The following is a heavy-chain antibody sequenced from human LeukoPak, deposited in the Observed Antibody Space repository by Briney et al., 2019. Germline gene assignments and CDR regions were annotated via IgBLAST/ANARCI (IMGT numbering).Heavy chain of an antibody. Sequence: GGSLRLSXAASGFTFSGSAMHWVRQASGKGLEWVGRIRSKANSYATAYAASVKGRSTISRDDSKNTAYLQMNSLKTEDTAVYYCTRHFTAAGYWGQGILVTVSS. CDR2: IRSKANSYAT. D-gene: IGHD6-13*01. CDR3: TRHFTAAGY. CDR1: GFTFSGSA. J-gene: IGHJ4*02. V-gene: IGHV3-73*01.